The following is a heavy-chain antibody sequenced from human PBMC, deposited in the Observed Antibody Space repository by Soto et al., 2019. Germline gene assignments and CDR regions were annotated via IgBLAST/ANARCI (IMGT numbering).Heavy chain of an antibody. CDR3: ARGEQLYHYYYGMDV. Sequence: ASVKVSCKASGYSFTTHSMIWVRQAPGQRPEWMGWINTGNGNTRYSPKFQGRVNITRDTSASTAYMELSSLKSEDTAVYYCARGEQLYHYYYGMDVWGQGSTVTVSS. CDR1: GYSFTTHS. J-gene: IGHJ6*02. V-gene: IGHV1-3*04. CDR2: INTGNGNT.